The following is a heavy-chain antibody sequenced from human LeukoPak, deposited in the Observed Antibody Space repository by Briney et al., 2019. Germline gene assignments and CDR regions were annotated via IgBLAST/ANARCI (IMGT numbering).Heavy chain of an antibody. CDR2: ISSRRSYI. V-gene: IGHV3-21*04. J-gene: IGHJ4*02. D-gene: IGHD3-10*01. CDR3: AKDLYYYGSGSYEY. CDR1: GFTFSTYS. Sequence: PGGSLRLSCAASGFTFSTYSMNWVRQAPGKGLEWVSSISSRRSYIYYADSVKGRFTISRDNAKNSLYLQMNSLRAEDTALYYCAKDLYYYGSGSYEYWGQGTLVTVSS.